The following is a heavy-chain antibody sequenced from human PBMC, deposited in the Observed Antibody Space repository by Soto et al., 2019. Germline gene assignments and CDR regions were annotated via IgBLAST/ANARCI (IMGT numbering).Heavy chain of an antibody. CDR3: VKDRYVDY. Sequence: GGSLRLSCSVSGFSFSSYTMHWVRQAPEKGLEYVSSIDTNGVSTYYADSAKGRFTISRDNSKNTLYLQMSSLRAEDTAVYYCVKDRYVDYWGQGAMVTVSS. J-gene: IGHJ4*02. CDR1: GFSFSSYT. CDR2: IDTNGVST. V-gene: IGHV3-64D*06.